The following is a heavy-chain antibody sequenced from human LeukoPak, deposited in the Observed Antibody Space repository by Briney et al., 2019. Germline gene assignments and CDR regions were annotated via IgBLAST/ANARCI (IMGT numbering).Heavy chain of an antibody. J-gene: IGHJ4*02. CDR2: IYHSGST. CDR3: AREAWNTATYY. V-gene: IGHV4-30-2*05. D-gene: IGHD5-18*01. Sequence: PSETLSLTCTVSGGSISSGGYYWSWIRQPPGKGLEWIGYIYHSGSTYYNPSLKSRVTISVDTSKNQFSLKLSSVTAADTAVYYCAREAWNTATYYWGQGTLVTVSS. CDR1: GGSISSGGYY.